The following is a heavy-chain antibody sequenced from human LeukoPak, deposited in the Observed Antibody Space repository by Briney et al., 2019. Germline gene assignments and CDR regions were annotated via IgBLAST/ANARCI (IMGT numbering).Heavy chain of an antibody. CDR3: ASGSGH. CDR2: ISGSGGST. Sequence: SGGSLRLSCAASGFTFSSYAMSWVRQAPGKGLEWVSAISGSGGSTYYADSVKGRFTISRDNAKNSLYPQMNSLRDEDTAVFYCASGSGHWGQGTLVTVSS. D-gene: IGHD5-12*01. CDR1: GFTFSSYA. V-gene: IGHV3-23*01. J-gene: IGHJ4*02.